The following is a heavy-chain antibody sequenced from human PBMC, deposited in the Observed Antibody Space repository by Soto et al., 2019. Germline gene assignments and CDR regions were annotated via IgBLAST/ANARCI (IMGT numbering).Heavy chain of an antibody. CDR2: ISYDGNNK. Sequence: QVQLVESGGGVVQPGRSLRLSCAASGFTFSSYAMHWVRQAPGKGLDWVAVISYDGNNKYYADSVKGRFTISRDNSKNTLYLQMNSLRAEDTAVYYCARGPSSQTRFDYWGQGTLVTVSS. CDR3: ARGPSSQTRFDY. D-gene: IGHD2-2*01. V-gene: IGHV3-30-3*01. CDR1: GFTFSSYA. J-gene: IGHJ4*02.